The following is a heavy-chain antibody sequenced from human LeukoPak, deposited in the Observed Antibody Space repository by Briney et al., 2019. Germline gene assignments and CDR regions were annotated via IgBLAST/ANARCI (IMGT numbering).Heavy chain of an antibody. D-gene: IGHD3-9*01. J-gene: IGHJ4*02. Sequence: ASVKVSCKASGYTFTSYGISWVRQAPGQGLEWMGWISAYNGNTNYAQKLQGRVTTTTDTSTSTAYMELRSLRSDDTAVYYCARSRRFYDILTGYLDYWGQGTLVTVSS. V-gene: IGHV1-18*04. CDR1: GYTFTSYG. CDR3: ARSRRFYDILTGYLDY. CDR2: ISAYNGNT.